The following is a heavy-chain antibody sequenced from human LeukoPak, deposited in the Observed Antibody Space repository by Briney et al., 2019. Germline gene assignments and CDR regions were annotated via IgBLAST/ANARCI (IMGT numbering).Heavy chain of an antibody. D-gene: IGHD3-9*01. V-gene: IGHV4-59*11. J-gene: IGHJ4*02. CDR2: IYYSGST. CDR1: GGSISSHY. Sequence: PSETLSLTCTVSGGSISSHYWSWVRQPPGKGLEWIGYIYYSGSTNYNPSLKSRVTISVDTSKNQFSLKLGSVTAADTAVYYCARSVGGTYDILTGYYPGYFDYWGQGTLVTVSS. CDR3: ARSVGGTYDILTGYYPGYFDY.